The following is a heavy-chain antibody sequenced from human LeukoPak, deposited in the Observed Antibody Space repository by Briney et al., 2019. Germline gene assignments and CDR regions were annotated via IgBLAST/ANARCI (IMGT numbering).Heavy chain of an antibody. CDR1: GYTFTSYG. Sequence: ASVTVSCKASGYTFTSYGITWVRQAPGQGLEWMGWITAYNGNTDYAQKLQGRVTMTTDTSTSTAYMELSSLRSDDTAVYYCARADYYFASGTYYPYYFDYWGQGTLVTVSS. CDR2: ITAYNGNT. V-gene: IGHV1-18*04. J-gene: IGHJ4*02. D-gene: IGHD3-10*01. CDR3: ARADYYFASGTYYPYYFDY.